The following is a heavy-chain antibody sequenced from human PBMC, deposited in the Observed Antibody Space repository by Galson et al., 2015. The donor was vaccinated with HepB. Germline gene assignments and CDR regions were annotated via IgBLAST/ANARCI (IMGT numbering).Heavy chain of an antibody. J-gene: IGHJ4*02. CDR2: ISYDGSKT. CDR1: GFTFSSYA. CDR3: ARDRTYYDFWSGYSGFDY. V-gene: IGHV3-30-3*01. Sequence: SLRLSCAASGFTFSSYAMHWVRQAPGKGLEWVAVISYDGSKTYYADSVKGRFTISRDNSKNTLYLQMNSLRAEDTAVYYCARDRTYYDFWSGYSGFDYWGQGTLVTVSS. D-gene: IGHD3-3*01.